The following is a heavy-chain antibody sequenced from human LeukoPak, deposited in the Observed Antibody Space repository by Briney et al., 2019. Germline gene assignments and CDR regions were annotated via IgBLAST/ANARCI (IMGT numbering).Heavy chain of an antibody. D-gene: IGHD2-2*02. J-gene: IGHJ4*01. CDR2: INHSGST. CDR1: GGSFSGYF. CDR3: ARGRRDQPLIYPVFYFDY. V-gene: IGHV4-34*01. Sequence: PSETLSLTCGVYGGSFSGYFWTWIRQPPGKGLEWIGEINHSGSTIYNPSLKSRVTISVDTSRNHFSLRLTSVTAADTAVYYCARGRRDQPLIYPVFYFDYWGQGTLVTVSS.